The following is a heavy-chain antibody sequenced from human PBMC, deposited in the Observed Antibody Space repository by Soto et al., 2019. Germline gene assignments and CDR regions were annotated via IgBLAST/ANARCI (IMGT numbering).Heavy chain of an antibody. CDR3: ARIWAYDSSGYSFDY. D-gene: IGHD3-22*01. CDR2: ISSSSSTI. V-gene: IGHV3-48*02. CDR1: GFTFSSYS. Sequence: GGSLRLSCAASGFTFSSYSMNWVRQAPGKGLEWVSYISSSSSTIYYADSVKGRFTISRDSAKNSLYLQMNSLRDEDTAVYYCARIWAYDSSGYSFDYWGQGTLVTVSS. J-gene: IGHJ4*02.